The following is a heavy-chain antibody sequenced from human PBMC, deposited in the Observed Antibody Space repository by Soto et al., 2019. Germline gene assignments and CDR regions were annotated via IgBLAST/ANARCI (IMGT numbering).Heavy chain of an antibody. J-gene: IGHJ6*02. D-gene: IGHD3-16*01. Sequence: GGSLRLSCAASGFTFGSYAMSWVRQAPGKGLEWVSAISGSGGSTYYADSVKGRFTISRDNSKNTLYLQMNSLRAEDTAVYYCANYNYAGAYYYYGMDVWGQGTTVTVSS. V-gene: IGHV3-23*01. CDR3: ANYNYAGAYYYYGMDV. CDR2: ISGSGGST. CDR1: GFTFGSYA.